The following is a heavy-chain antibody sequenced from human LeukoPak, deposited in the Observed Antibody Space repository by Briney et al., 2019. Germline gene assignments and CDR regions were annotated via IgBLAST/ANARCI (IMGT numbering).Heavy chain of an antibody. D-gene: IGHD3-22*01. CDR2: IYYSGST. CDR3: ARLVTDYYYDSSGYYPDY. J-gene: IGHJ4*02. CDR1: GGSISSSSYY. V-gene: IGHV4-39*07. Sequence: SETLSLTCTVSGGSISSSSYYWGWIHQPPGKGLEWIGSIYYSGSTYYNPSLKSRVTISVDTSKNQFSLKLSSVTAADTAVYYCARLVTDYYYDSSGYYPDYWGQGTLVTVSS.